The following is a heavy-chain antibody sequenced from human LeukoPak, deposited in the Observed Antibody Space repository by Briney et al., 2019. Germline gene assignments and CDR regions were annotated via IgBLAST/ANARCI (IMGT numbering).Heavy chain of an antibody. V-gene: IGHV3-48*03. CDR2: ISSSGSII. CDR1: GFTFSSYE. Sequence: GGSLRLSCAASGFTFSSYEMNWVRQAPGKGLEWVSYISSSGSIIYYADSVKGRFTISRDNAKNSLYLQMNSLRAEDTAVYYCARDIDDSSGYSYFDYWGQGTLVTVSS. J-gene: IGHJ4*02. D-gene: IGHD3-22*01. CDR3: ARDIDDSSGYSYFDY.